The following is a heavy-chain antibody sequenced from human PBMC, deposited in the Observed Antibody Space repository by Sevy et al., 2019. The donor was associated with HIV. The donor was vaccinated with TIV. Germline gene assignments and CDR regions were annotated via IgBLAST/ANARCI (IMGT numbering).Heavy chain of an antibody. CDR1: GYTFTSYD. V-gene: IGHV1-8*01. J-gene: IGHJ6*02. CDR3: ARGRYCSGGSCYSKVYYYYGMDV. Sequence: ASVKVSCKASGYTFTSYDINWVRQATGQGLEWMGWMNPNSGNTGYAQKFQGRVTMTRNTSISTAYMELSGLRSEDTAVYYCARGRYCSGGSCYSKVYYYYGMDVWGQGTTVTVSS. CDR2: MNPNSGNT. D-gene: IGHD2-15*01.